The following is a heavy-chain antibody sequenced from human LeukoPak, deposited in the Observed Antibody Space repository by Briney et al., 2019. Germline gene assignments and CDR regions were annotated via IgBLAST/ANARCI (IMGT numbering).Heavy chain of an antibody. D-gene: IGHD6-13*01. CDR1: GFTFSSYA. CDR3: AKDIAAAGTSDYGMDV. V-gene: IGHV3-23*01. CDR2: ISGSGGST. J-gene: IGHJ6*02. Sequence: GGSLRLSCAASGFTFSSYAMSWVRQAPGKGLEWVSAISGSGGSTYYADSVKGRFTISRDNSKNTLYLQMNSLRAEDTAAYYCAKDIAAAGTSDYGMDVWGQGTTVTVSS.